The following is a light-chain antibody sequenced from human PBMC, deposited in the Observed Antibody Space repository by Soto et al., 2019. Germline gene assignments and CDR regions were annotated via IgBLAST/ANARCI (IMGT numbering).Light chain of an antibody. Sequence: EIVVTQPPGTLSLAPGERATLSCRASQSVSSSYLACYQQKPGQAPRLLMSDASTRATGIPDRFSGSGSGTDFTLTIHRLEPDDFAVYYCQLYGRSPRTFGQGTKLEIQ. J-gene: IGKJ2*02. CDR2: DAS. CDR3: QLYGRSPRT. V-gene: IGKV3-20*01. CDR1: QSVSSSY.